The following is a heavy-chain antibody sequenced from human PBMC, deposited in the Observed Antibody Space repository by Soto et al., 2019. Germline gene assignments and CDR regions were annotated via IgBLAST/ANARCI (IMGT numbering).Heavy chain of an antibody. V-gene: IGHV3-53*01. CDR3: VRDGITGATFSHSTLFGED. Sequence: EVQLVESGGGLIQPGESLRLSCAVSGFSVRSNHMSWVRQAPGKGLEYVSVIYNNGNADYADSVKGRFTISRDSSRGTVYLQMDNLRADDTALYYCVRDGITGATFSHSTLFGEDWGQGTLVTVSS. CDR1: GFSVRSNH. CDR2: IYNNGNA. D-gene: IGHD1-7*01. J-gene: IGHJ4*02.